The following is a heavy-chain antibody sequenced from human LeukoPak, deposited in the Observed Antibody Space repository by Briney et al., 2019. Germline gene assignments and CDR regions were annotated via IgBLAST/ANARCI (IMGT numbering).Heavy chain of an antibody. CDR1: GGSISSGSYY. Sequence: SETLSLTCTVSGGSISSGSYYWSWIRQPAGKGLEWIGRIYTSGSTNYNPSLKSRVTISVDTSKNQFSLELSSVTAADTAVYYCARLKLGLNAFDIWGQGTMVTVSS. J-gene: IGHJ3*02. CDR2: IYTSGST. CDR3: ARLKLGLNAFDI. D-gene: IGHD6-13*01. V-gene: IGHV4-61*02.